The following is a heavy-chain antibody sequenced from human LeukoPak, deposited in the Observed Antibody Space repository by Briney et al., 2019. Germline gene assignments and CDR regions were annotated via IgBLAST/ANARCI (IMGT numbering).Heavy chain of an antibody. V-gene: IGHV3-23*01. Sequence: GGSLRLSCAASGFTFNNYDMSWVRQAPGKGLEWVSTISGGGVSTYYADSVKGRFTISRDNSKNTLDQQMNSLRAEDTAVYYCAKGFYQSSLWGQGTMVTVSS. D-gene: IGHD2-2*01. CDR1: GFTFNNYD. J-gene: IGHJ3*01. CDR2: ISGGGVST. CDR3: AKGFYQSSL.